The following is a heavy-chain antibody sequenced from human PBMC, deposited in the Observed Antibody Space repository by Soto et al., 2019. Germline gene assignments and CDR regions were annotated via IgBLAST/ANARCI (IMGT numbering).Heavy chain of an antibody. CDR1: GFTFSSYG. Sequence: GESLKISCAASGFTFSSYGMHWVRQAPGKGLEWVAVIWYDGSNKYYADSVKGRFTISRDNSKNTLYLQMNSLRAEDTAVYYCARDNWLAYYYYYGMDVWGQGTTVTVSS. J-gene: IGHJ6*02. D-gene: IGHD3-22*01. CDR3: ARDNWLAYYYYYGMDV. CDR2: IWYDGSNK. V-gene: IGHV3-33*01.